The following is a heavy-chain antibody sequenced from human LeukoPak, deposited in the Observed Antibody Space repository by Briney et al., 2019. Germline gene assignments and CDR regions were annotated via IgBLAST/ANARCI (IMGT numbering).Heavy chain of an antibody. Sequence: GGSLRLSCTASGFTFSSYGMHWVRQAPGKGLEWVAYIRYHGSNINYADSVKGRFTISRDNSKDTLFLQMSSLRAEDTVVYYCAKVLTGYCGSTSCPFDSWGQGALVTVSS. V-gene: IGHV3-30*02. J-gene: IGHJ4*02. CDR1: GFTFSSYG. D-gene: IGHD2-2*01. CDR2: IRYHGSNI. CDR3: AKVLTGYCGSTSCPFDS.